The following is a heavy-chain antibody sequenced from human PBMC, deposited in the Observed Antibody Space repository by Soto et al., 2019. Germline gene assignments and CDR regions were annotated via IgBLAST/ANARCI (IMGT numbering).Heavy chain of an antibody. CDR3: ARCVTTRSLYPRDCTYF. CDR1: GYTFTSYG. D-gene: IGHD1-26*01. V-gene: IGHV1-18*01. J-gene: IGHJ6*02. Sequence: ASVKVSCKASGYTFTSYGISWVRQAPGQGLEWMGWISAYNGNTNYAQKLQGRVTMTTDTSTSTAYMELRSLRSDDTAVYYCARCVTTRSLYPRDCTYFWGQGTTVTVSS. CDR2: ISAYNGNT.